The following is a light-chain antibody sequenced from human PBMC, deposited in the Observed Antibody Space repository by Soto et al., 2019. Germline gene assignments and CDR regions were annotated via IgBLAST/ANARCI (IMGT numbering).Light chain of an antibody. Sequence: EIVLTQSPGTLSLSPGERATLSCRASQSVGRNYLAWYQQKPGQAPRLLIHRISTRATGIPDRVSGSGSARDLHLASSRLEPEDFGVYSCQKYDNAPQTLGQGTRVEIK. CDR2: RIS. V-gene: IGKV3-20*01. CDR3: QKYDNAPQT. J-gene: IGKJ1*01. CDR1: QSVGRNY.